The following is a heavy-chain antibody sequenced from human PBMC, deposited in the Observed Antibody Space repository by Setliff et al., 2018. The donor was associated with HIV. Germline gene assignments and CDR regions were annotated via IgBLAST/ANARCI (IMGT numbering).Heavy chain of an antibody. CDR3: ARDGWDYYGSGTYPPLYYFDS. Sequence: SVKVSCKASGDTFRSYAISWVRQAPGQGLEWMGRIIPILATSNYTQKFQGRVTITADKSTKTAYMELSSLRSEDTAVYYCARDGWDYYGSGTYPPLYYFDSWGQGTLVTVSS. D-gene: IGHD3-10*01. CDR1: GDTFRSYA. V-gene: IGHV1-69*06. J-gene: IGHJ4*01. CDR2: IIPILATS.